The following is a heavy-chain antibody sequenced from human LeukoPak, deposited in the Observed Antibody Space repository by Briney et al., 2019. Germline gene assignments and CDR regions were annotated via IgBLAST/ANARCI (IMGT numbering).Heavy chain of an antibody. V-gene: IGHV3-7*05. Sequence: RAGGSLRLSCSASGFIFSNYWMTWVRQAPGKGLEWVANIKQDGSEKYYVDSVKGRFTISRDNAKNSLYLQMNSLRAEDTAVYYCASVYYYDSSGYSYYFDYWGQGTLVTVSS. D-gene: IGHD3-22*01. CDR2: IKQDGSEK. CDR1: GFIFSNYW. CDR3: ASVYYYDSSGYSYYFDY. J-gene: IGHJ4*02.